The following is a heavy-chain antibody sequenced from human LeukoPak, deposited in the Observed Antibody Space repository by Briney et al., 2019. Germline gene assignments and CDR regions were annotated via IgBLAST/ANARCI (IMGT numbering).Heavy chain of an antibody. D-gene: IGHD6-13*01. CDR3: ARGYSSSWPEDY. Sequence: GWSLRLSCAASGFTFSSYSMNWVRQAPGKGLEWVSSISSSSSYIYYADSVKGRFTISRDNAKNSLYLQMNSLRAEDTAVYYCARGYSSSWPEDYWGQGTLVTVSS. CDR2: ISSSSSYI. J-gene: IGHJ4*02. CDR1: GFTFSSYS. V-gene: IGHV3-21*01.